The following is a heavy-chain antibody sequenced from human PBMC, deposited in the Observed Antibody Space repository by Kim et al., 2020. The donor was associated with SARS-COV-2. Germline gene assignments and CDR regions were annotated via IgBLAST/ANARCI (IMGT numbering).Heavy chain of an antibody. V-gene: IGHV4-39*01. CDR1: GGSISSSSYY. Sequence: SETLSLTCTVSGGSISSSSYYWGWIRQPPGKGLEWIGSIYYSGSTYYNPSLKSRVTISVDTSKNQFSLKLSSVTAADTAVYYCARHQHDSSGYSGHWFDPWGQGTLVTVSS. CDR2: IYYSGST. CDR3: ARHQHDSSGYSGHWFDP. J-gene: IGHJ5*02. D-gene: IGHD3-22*01.